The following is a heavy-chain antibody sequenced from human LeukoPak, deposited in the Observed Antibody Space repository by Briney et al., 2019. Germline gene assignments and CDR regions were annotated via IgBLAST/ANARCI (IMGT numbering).Heavy chain of an antibody. D-gene: IGHD4-17*01. J-gene: IGHJ3*02. Sequence: PGGSLRLSCAASGFTFDDYAMHWVRQAPGKGLEWVSLISGDGGSTYYADSVKGRFTISRDNSKNSLYLQMNSLRTEDTALYYCAELSTVTNDAFDIWGQGTMVTVSS. CDR2: ISGDGGST. V-gene: IGHV3-43*02. CDR1: GFTFDDYA. CDR3: AELSTVTNDAFDI.